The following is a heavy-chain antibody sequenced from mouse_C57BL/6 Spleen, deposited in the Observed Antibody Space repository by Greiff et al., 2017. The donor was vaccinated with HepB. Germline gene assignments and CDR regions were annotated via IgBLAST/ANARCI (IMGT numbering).Heavy chain of an antibody. V-gene: IGHV1-64*01. CDR2: IHPNSGST. CDR3: ARSYYSNYLDY. Sequence: VQLQQPGAELVKPGASVKLSCKASGYTFTSYWMHWVKQRPGHGLEWIGMIHPNSGSTNYNEKFKSKATLTVDKSSSTAYMQLSSLTSEDSAVYYCARSYYSNYLDYWGQGTTLTVSS. CDR1: GYTFTSYW. D-gene: IGHD2-12*01. J-gene: IGHJ2*01.